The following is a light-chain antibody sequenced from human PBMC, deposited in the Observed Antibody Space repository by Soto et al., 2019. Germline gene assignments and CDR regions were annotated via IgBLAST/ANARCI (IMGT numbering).Light chain of an antibody. V-gene: IGKV1-39*01. CDR1: QSISVN. Sequence: DILLTQSPTSLSASVGDTVTITCRASQSISVNLNWYQHRPGEAPKVLIYASSTLATGAPSRFSGSGVGTDFTLTISSLQLEDFATYYCQQSLSTLLTFGGGTKVEIK. CDR3: QQSLSTLLT. CDR2: ASS. J-gene: IGKJ4*01.